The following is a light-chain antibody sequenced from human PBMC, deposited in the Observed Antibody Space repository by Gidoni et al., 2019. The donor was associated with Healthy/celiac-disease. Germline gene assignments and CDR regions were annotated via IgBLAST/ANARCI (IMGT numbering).Light chain of an antibody. V-gene: IGKV1-39*01. CDR3: QQSYSTLIT. CDR2: AAS. CDR1: QSISSY. J-gene: IGKJ5*01. Sequence: DIQMTQSPSSLSASVGDRVTITCRASQSISSYLNWYQQKPGKAPKLLIYAASSLQSGVPSRFSGSGSGTDFTLTISRLQPEDFATYYCQQSYSTLITFGQXTRLEIK.